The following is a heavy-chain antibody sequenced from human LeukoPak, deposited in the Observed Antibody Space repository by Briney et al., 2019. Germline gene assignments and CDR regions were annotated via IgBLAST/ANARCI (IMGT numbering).Heavy chain of an antibody. J-gene: IGHJ6*02. Sequence: SETLSLTCAVYGGSFSGYYWSWIRQPPGKGLEWIGEINHSGSTNYNPSLKSRVTISVDTSKNQFSLKLSSVTAADTAVYYCARGPSVMVYAIVYYYYGMDVWGQGTTVTVSS. D-gene: IGHD2-8*01. V-gene: IGHV4-34*01. CDR3: ARGPSVMVYAIVYYYYGMDV. CDR1: GGSFSGYY. CDR2: INHSGST.